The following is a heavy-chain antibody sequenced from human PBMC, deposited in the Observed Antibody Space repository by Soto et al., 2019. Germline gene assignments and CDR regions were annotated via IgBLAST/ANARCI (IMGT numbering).Heavy chain of an antibody. CDR2: IYYSGST. CDR3: ARGPSGDKVDF. CDR1: GGSISSGGYY. V-gene: IGHV4-30-4*08. J-gene: IGHJ4*02. Sequence: PSETLSLTCTVSGGSISSGGYYWSWIRQHPGKGLEWIGYIYYSGSTYYNPSLQSRVTISVDTSKTQFSLKLSSVTAADTAVYYCARGPSGDKVDFWGQGTLVTVSS. D-gene: IGHD7-27*01.